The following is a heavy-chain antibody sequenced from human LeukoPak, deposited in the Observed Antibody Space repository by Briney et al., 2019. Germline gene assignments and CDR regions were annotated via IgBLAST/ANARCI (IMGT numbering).Heavy chain of an antibody. V-gene: IGHV4-4*02. CDR1: GGSISTDNW. J-gene: IGHJ4*01. CDR3: AREVAAGSYRGFDY. D-gene: IGHD6-19*01. Sequence: KPSGTLSLTCAVSGGSISTDNWWHWIRQSPGKGLEWIAEIYHNGDVHYNPSLKSQVTMSVDTSKNQFSLKVNSVTAADTATYFCAREVAAGSYRGFDYWDQGTLVTVSS. CDR2: IYHNGDV.